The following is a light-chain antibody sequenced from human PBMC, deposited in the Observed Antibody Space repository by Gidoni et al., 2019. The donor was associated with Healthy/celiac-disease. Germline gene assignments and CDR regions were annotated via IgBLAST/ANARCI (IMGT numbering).Light chain of an antibody. CDR1: QSISSY. CDR3: QQSYSTPWT. J-gene: IGKJ1*01. V-gene: IGKV1-39*01. CDR2: AAS. Sequence: DIQITQSPSSLSASVGDRVTITWRASQSISSYLNWYQQKPGKAPKLLIYAASSLQSGVPPRFSGSGSGTDFTLTISSLQPEDFATYYCQQSYSTPWTFGQGTKVEIK.